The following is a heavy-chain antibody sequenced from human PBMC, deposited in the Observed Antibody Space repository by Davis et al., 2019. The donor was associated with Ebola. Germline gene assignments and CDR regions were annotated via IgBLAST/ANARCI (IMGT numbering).Heavy chain of an antibody. V-gene: IGHV1-18*04. D-gene: IGHD1-1*01. CDR1: GYTFTSYG. Sequence: ASVKVSCKASGYTFTSYGITWVRQAPGQGLEWMGWINPHNGNTNYAQNVQGRVTMTTDTSTNTAYMEVGSLRSDDTAVYYGARAQFPTTSDHWGQGTLVTVSS. CDR3: ARAQFPTTSDH. J-gene: IGHJ4*02. CDR2: INPHNGNT.